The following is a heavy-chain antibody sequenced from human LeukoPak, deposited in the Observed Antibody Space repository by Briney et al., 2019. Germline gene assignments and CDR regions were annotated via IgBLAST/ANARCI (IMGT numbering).Heavy chain of an antibody. Sequence: SETLSLTCTVSGYSISYGFYWGWIRQPPGKGLEWIGRIYTSGSTNYNPSLKSRVTISVDTSKNQFSLKLSSVTAADTAVYYCARVGHYDFWSGYSPEVVDVWGKGTTVTVSS. CDR2: IYTSGST. CDR1: GYSISYGFY. J-gene: IGHJ6*04. D-gene: IGHD3-3*01. V-gene: IGHV4-38-2*02. CDR3: ARVGHYDFWSGYSPEVVDV.